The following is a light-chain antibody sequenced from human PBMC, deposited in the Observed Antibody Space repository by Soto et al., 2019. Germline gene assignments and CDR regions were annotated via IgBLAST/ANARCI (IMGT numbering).Light chain of an antibody. V-gene: IGLV2-8*01. CDR1: SSDIGDYNY. Sequence: QSALTQPPSASGSPGQSVTISCTGTSSDIGDYNYVSWYQQHPGKAPKLMIYEVSKRPSGVPDRFSGSKSGNTASLTVSGLQAEDEADYYCSSYGGSNNLVFGGGTKPPS. CDR2: EVS. CDR3: SSYGGSNNLV. J-gene: IGLJ2*01.